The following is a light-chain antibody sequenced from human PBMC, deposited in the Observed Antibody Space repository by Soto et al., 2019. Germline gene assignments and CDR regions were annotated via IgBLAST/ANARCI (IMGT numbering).Light chain of an antibody. V-gene: IGKV1-12*01. Sequence: DIKVTQSPPSMAASIGDRVTITCRASQDIGNWMTWYQQKPGKAPKLLIYSASTLVRGVPSRFSGSGSGTEFTLTISGLQSEDSLTYYCQQAKSFPITFGQRIRPEI. CDR1: QDIGNW. CDR2: SAS. J-gene: IGKJ5*01. CDR3: QQAKSFPIT.